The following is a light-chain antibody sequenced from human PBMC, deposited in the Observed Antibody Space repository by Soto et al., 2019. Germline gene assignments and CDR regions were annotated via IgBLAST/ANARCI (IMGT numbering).Light chain of an antibody. CDR2: GAS. CDR3: QQSGSSHRT. V-gene: IGKV3-20*01. CDR1: QSVSSSY. Sequence: EIVLTQSPGTLSLSPGERATLSCRASQSVSSSYLAWYQQKPGQAPRLLIYGASSRATGIPDRFSGSGSGTEFTLTISRLEPEDVAVYYCQQSGSSHRTVGGGTKVELK. J-gene: IGKJ4*01.